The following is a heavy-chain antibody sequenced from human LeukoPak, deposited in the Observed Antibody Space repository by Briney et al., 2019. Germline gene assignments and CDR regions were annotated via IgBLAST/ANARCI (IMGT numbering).Heavy chain of an antibody. J-gene: IGHJ3*02. D-gene: IGHD5-12*01. V-gene: IGHV3-64*01. Sequence: GGSLRLSCAASGFTFSSYAMHWVRQAPGKGLEYVSAISSNGGSTYYANSVKGRFTISRDNSKNTPYLQMGSLRAEDMAVYYCARDRSGYDGGDAFDIWGQGTMVTVSS. CDR2: ISSNGGST. CDR1: GFTFSSYA. CDR3: ARDRSGYDGGDAFDI.